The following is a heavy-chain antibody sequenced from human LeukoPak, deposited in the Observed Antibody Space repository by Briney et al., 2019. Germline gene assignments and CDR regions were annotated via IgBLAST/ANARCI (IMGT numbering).Heavy chain of an antibody. CDR3: ASSIFAAILDAFDV. CDR1: DYSISSGYY. J-gene: IGHJ3*01. Sequence: SDTLSLTCAVSDYSISSGYYWGWIRQPPGKGLEWLGSIYHSGSTYYNPSLKSRVTISVDTSRNHFSLKLSSVTAADTAVYYCASSIFAAILDAFDVWGQGTMVTVSS. D-gene: IGHD5-12*01. CDR2: IYHSGST. V-gene: IGHV4-38-2*01.